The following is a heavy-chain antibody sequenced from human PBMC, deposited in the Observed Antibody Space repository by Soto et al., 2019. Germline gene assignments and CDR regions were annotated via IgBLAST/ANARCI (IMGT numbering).Heavy chain of an antibody. CDR1: GFTFSSYC. CDR3: AKHLWFGESVFDP. J-gene: IGHJ5*02. Sequence: EVQLLESGGGLVEPGGSLRISWAGTGFTFSSYCMSWVHQAPGKGLEWVSTIRGSAGNANYADSVKGRFTISRDDSTNTVHLQMNSLRPDDTAVYYCAKHLWFGESVFDPWGQGTLVVVSS. CDR2: IRGSAGNA. D-gene: IGHD3-10*01. V-gene: IGHV3-23*01.